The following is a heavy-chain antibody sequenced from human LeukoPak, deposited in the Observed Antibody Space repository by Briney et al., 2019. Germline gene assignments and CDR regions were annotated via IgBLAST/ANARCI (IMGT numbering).Heavy chain of an antibody. CDR2: IRYDGSNK. Sequence: GGSLRLFCAASGFSFSSYGMHWVRQAPGKGLEWVSFIRYDGSNKYYADSVKGRFTISRDNSKNTLYLQMNSLRAEDTAVYYCAKRRGYIIVGATAGAFDIWGQGTMVTVSS. CDR1: GFSFSSYG. D-gene: IGHD1-26*01. CDR3: AKRRGYIIVGATAGAFDI. V-gene: IGHV3-30*02. J-gene: IGHJ3*02.